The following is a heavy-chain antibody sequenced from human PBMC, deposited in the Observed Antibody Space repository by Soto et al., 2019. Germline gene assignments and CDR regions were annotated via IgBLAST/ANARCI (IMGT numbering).Heavy chain of an antibody. J-gene: IGHJ5*02. CDR1: GGSISSGGHY. D-gene: IGHD5-12*01. CDR2: IYYSGRT. V-gene: IGHV4-31*03. Sequence: QVQLQESGPGLVKPSQTLSLTCNVSGGSISSGGHYWSWIRQHPGKGLEWIGYIYYSGRTYYNPSLKSRVTVSVDTSKNQFTMKRSSVAAADTSVYYCARAGVADTLDVGLSWFDPWGQGTLVAFPS. CDR3: ARAGVADTLDVGLSWFDP.